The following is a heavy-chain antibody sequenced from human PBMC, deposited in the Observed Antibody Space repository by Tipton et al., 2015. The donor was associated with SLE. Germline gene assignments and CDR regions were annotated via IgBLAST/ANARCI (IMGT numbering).Heavy chain of an antibody. V-gene: IGHV1-8*01. D-gene: IGHD2-8*01. CDR2: MNPHSGYT. Sequence: QSGPEVKKPGASVKVSCKASGYTFTSYDFHWVRQATGQGLEWMGCMNPHSGYTGYAQKFQGRVTMTRNTSISTAYMELSSLKSDDTAVYYCARGPQGTNSGIDVWGQGTTVTFSS. CDR3: ARGPQGTNSGIDV. J-gene: IGHJ6*02. CDR1: GYTFTSYD.